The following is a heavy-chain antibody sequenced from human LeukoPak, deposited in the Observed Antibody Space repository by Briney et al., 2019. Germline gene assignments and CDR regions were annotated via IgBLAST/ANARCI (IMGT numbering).Heavy chain of an antibody. CDR2: INPHSGGT. D-gene: IGHD5-24*01. Sequence: ASVKVSCKASGYTFTGYYMHWVPQAPGQGLEWMGWINPHSGGTNYAQKLQGRVTMTTDTSTSTAYMELRSLRSDDTAVYYCATWNGWLQILDYWGQGTLVTVSS. CDR1: GYTFTGYY. J-gene: IGHJ4*02. CDR3: ATWNGWLQILDY. V-gene: IGHV1-2*02.